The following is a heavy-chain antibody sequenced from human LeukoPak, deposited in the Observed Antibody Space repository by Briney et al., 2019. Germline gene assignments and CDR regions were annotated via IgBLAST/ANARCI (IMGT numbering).Heavy chain of an antibody. D-gene: IGHD2-15*01. J-gene: IGHJ3*02. CDR1: GYSLTSGYY. CDR3: ARDAGGFDI. Sequence: SETLSLTCTVSGYSLTSGYYWGWIRQPPGKGLEWIASIFHSGSTFYNPSVKSRITISVETSKNQFSLKLSSVTAADTAMYYCARDAGGFDIWGQGAMVTVSS. CDR2: IFHSGST. V-gene: IGHV4-38-2*02.